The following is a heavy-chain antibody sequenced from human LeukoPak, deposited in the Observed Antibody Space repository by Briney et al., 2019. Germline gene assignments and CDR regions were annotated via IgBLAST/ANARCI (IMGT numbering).Heavy chain of an antibody. CDR2: ISGSGGST. CDR1: GFTFSSYA. V-gene: IGHV3-23*01. CDR3: AKGSGLTGTFFHY. Sequence: GGSLRLSCAASGFTFSSYAMSWVRQAPGRGLEWVSTISGSGGSTYYADSVKGRFTISRDNSKNTLYLQMNSLRAEDTAVYYCAKGSGLTGTFFHYWGQGTLVTVSS. D-gene: IGHD7-27*01. J-gene: IGHJ4*02.